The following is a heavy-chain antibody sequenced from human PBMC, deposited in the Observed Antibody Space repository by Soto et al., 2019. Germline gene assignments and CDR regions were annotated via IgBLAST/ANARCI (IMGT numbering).Heavy chain of an antibody. V-gene: IGHV1-18*01. Sequence: QVQLVQSGAEVKKPGASVKVSCKASGYIFVNYGIAWVRQAPRQGLEWMGWISPYTGNTHSASKVQGRLTMTTDTSTRTAYMDLGSLTSDDTAVYYCVMVDNYVTPTPQDVLGQGTTVNVSS. D-gene: IGHD3-16*01. CDR3: VMVDNYVTPTPQDV. J-gene: IGHJ6*02. CDR2: ISPYTGNT. CDR1: GYIFVNYG.